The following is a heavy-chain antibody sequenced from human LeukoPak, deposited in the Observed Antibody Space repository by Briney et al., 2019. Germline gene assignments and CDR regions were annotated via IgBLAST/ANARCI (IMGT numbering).Heavy chain of an antibody. Sequence: GGSLRLSCAASGFTFSSYSMNWVRQAPGKGLEWVSSISSSSSYIYYADSVKGRFTISRDNAKNSLYLQMNSLRAEDTAVYYCARDLALPNDYGDYVLPLYYYYGMDVWGQGTTVTVSS. V-gene: IGHV3-21*01. J-gene: IGHJ6*02. CDR1: GFTFSSYS. CDR3: ARDLALPNDYGDYVLPLYYYYGMDV. CDR2: ISSSSSYI. D-gene: IGHD4-17*01.